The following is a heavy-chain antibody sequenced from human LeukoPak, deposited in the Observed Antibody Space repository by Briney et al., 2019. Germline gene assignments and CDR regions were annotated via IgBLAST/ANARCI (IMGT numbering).Heavy chain of an antibody. V-gene: IGHV4-39*01. CDR2: IYYSGST. D-gene: IGHD2-2*01. J-gene: IGHJ4*02. CDR1: GGSISSSSYY. CDR3: ARLSTVVVPVALVFWSGGITDY. Sequence: SETLSLTCTVSGGSISSSSYYWGWIRQPPGTGLEWIGSIYYSGSTYYNPSLKSRVTISVDTSKNKFSLKLSSVTAADTAVYYCARLSTVVVPVALVFWSGGITDYWGQGTLVTVSS.